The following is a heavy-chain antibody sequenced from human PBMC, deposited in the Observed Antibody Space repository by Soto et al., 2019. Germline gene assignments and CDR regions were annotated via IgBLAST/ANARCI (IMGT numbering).Heavy chain of an antibody. CDR2: ISAYNGNT. Sequence: QVQLVQSGAEVKKPGASVKVSCRASAYTFTSYGIGWVRQAPGQGLEWMGWISAYNGNTNYAQKLQGRVTMTTDTSTLTAYMELRSPRSDDTAVYYCARDRGSYALDYWGQGTLVTVSS. V-gene: IGHV1-18*01. CDR3: ARDRGSYALDY. J-gene: IGHJ4*02. D-gene: IGHD1-26*01. CDR1: AYTFTSYG.